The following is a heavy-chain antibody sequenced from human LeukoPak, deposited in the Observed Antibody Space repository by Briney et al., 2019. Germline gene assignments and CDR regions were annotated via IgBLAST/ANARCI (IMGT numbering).Heavy chain of an antibody. J-gene: IGHJ4*01. CDR2: IYYSGST. CDR1: GGSISSYY. Sequence: SETLSLTCTVSGGSISSYYWSWIRQPPGKGLEWIGYIYYSGSTNYNPSLKSRVTISVDTSKNQFSLKLSSVTAADTAVYYCAGGFAYNRNFGYFDFGGWGPGALVT. D-gene: IGHD1-7*01. V-gene: IGHV4-59*01. CDR3: AGGFAYNRNFGYFDFGG.